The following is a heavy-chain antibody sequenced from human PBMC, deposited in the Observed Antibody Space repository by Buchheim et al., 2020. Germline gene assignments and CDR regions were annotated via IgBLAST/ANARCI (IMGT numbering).Heavy chain of an antibody. Sequence: QVQLRESGPGLVKPSETLSLTCTVSGGSISSYYWSWIRQPPGKGLEWIGYIYYSGSTNYNPSLKSRVTISVDTSKNQFSLQLSSVTAADTAVYYCASIVGATQYFDYWGQGTL. J-gene: IGHJ4*02. D-gene: IGHD1-26*01. CDR1: GGSISSYY. V-gene: IGHV4-59*01. CDR2: IYYSGST. CDR3: ASIVGATQYFDY.